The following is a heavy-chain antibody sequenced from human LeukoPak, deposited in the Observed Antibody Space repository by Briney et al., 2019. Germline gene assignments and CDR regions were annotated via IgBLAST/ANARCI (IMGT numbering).Heavy chain of an antibody. CDR3: ARDVGGSLDY. Sequence: GGSLRLSCAASAFSFSNYWMAWVRQAPGKGPEWVANIKEDETKKNYVDSVRGRFTISRDNAKNSLYLHMSSLRAEDTAAYYCARDVGGSLDYWGQGTLVTVSS. CDR1: AFSFSNYW. CDR2: IKEDETKK. J-gene: IGHJ4*02. D-gene: IGHD1-26*01. V-gene: IGHV3-7*01.